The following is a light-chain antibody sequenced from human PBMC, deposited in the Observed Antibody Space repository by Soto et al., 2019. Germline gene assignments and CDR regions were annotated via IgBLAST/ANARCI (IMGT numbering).Light chain of an antibody. J-gene: IGLJ2*01. V-gene: IGLV2-23*01. CDR2: EGS. CDR3: CSYAGSSTLL. Sequence: QSVLTQPASVSGSPGQSITISCTGTSSDVGSYNLVSWYQQHPGKAPKLMIYEGSKRPSGSSNRFSGSKSGNTASLPISGLQAEDEADYYYCSYAGSSTLLFGGGTKLTVL. CDR1: SSDVGSYNL.